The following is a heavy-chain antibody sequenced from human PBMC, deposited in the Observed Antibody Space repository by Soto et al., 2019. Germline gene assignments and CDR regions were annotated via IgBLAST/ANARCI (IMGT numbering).Heavy chain of an antibody. D-gene: IGHD6-13*01. Sequence: QVQLVQSGAEVKKPGASVKVSCKASGYTFSSYGISWVRQAPGQGLEWMGWISDYNGNTRYAQKVQGRVTMTTDTATSTVYMELRSLTSDDTAVYYCARESEDRSWSSSESLQPWGQGTLLTVSS. V-gene: IGHV1-18*04. CDR2: ISDYNGNT. J-gene: IGHJ1*01. CDR1: GYTFSSYG. CDR3: ARESEDRSWSSSESLQP.